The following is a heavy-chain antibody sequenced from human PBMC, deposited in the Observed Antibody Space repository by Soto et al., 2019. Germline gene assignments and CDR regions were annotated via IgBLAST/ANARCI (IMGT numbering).Heavy chain of an antibody. V-gene: IGHV3-23*01. CDR3: AKARRPDPYEYGSGIDY. J-gene: IGHJ4*02. Sequence: EVQLLESGGGQVRPGGSLRLSFAASGFNFSPYAMSWVRQAPGKGLEWVAGIIGSGSTHYADSVRGRFTISRDNLKNTLYLQLSSLRADDTAIYYCAKARRPDPYEYGSGIDYWGQGTLVSVSS. D-gene: IGHD3-10*01. CDR1: GFNFSPYA. CDR2: IIGSGST.